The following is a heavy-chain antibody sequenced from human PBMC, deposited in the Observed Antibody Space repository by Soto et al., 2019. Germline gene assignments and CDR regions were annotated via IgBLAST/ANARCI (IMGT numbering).Heavy chain of an antibody. CDR1: GGSIGSYY. J-gene: IGHJ4*02. CDR2: IYYSGST. D-gene: IGHD6-19*01. Sequence: SETLSLTCSVLGGSIGSYYWSWIRQPPGKGLEWIGYIYYSGSTNYNPSLKSRVTISVDTSKNQFSLKLSSVTAADTAVYYCAKASSGWYHNFDYWGQGTLVTVSS. V-gene: IGHV4-59*08. CDR3: AKASSGWYHNFDY.